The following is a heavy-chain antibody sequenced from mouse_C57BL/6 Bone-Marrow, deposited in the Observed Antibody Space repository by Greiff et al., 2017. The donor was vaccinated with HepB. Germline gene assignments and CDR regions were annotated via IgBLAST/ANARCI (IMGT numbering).Heavy chain of an antibody. CDR3: ARRRYDYPWFAY. J-gene: IGHJ3*01. V-gene: IGHV1-54*01. Sequence: VQLVESGAELVRPGTSVKVSCKASGYAFTNYLIEWVKQRTGQGLEWIGVINPGSGGTNYNEKFKGKATLTADKSSSTAYMQLSSLTSEDSAVDICARRRYDYPWFAYWGQGTLVTVSA. CDR1: GYAFTNYL. D-gene: IGHD2-4*01. CDR2: INPGSGGT.